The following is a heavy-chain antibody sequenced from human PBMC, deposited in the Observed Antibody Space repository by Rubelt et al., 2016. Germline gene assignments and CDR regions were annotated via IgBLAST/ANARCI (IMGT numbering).Heavy chain of an antibody. CDR1: GFTFSSYS. V-gene: IGHV3-48*02. CDR2: ISSGSSTK. J-gene: IGHJ4*02. D-gene: IGHD1-26*01. CDR3: ARWCVVGATQPSGGYSDY. Sequence: GGSLKLSCAASGFTFSSYSMNWVRQAPGKGLEWISYISSGSSTKNYADSVKGRFTISRDNAKNSLYLQMNSLRDEDTAVYFCARWCVVGATQPSGGYSDYWGQGTLVTVSA.